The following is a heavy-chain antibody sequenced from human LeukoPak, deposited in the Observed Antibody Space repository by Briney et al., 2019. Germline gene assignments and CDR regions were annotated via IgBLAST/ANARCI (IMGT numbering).Heavy chain of an antibody. J-gene: IGHJ3*02. D-gene: IGHD3-22*01. V-gene: IGHV4-39*07. CDR2: IYYSGST. CDR3: ARVGGITMIVVLITDAFDI. Sequence: SKTLSLTCTVSGGSISSSSYCWGWIRQPPGKGLEWIGSIYYSGSTYYNPSLKSRVTISVDTSKNQFSLKLRSVTAADTAVYYCARVGGITMIVVLITDAFDIWGQGTMVTVSS. CDR1: GGSISSSSYC.